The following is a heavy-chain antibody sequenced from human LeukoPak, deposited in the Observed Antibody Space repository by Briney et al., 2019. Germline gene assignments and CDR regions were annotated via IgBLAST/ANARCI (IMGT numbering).Heavy chain of an antibody. Sequence: PGRSLRLSCAASGFTFSSYAMHWVRQAPGKGLEWVAVISYDGSNKYYADSVKGRFTISRDNSKNTLYLQMNSLRAEDTAVYYCARDGLSYGDYAPGAFDIWGQGTMVTVSS. J-gene: IGHJ3*02. V-gene: IGHV3-30-3*01. D-gene: IGHD4-17*01. CDR1: GFTFSSYA. CDR2: ISYDGSNK. CDR3: ARDGLSYGDYAPGAFDI.